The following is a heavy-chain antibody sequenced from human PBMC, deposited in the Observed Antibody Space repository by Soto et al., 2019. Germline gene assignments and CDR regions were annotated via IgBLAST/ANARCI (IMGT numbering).Heavy chain of an antibody. D-gene: IGHD1-26*01. CDR1: GYSFTSYW. CDR2: IDPSDSYT. J-gene: IGHJ6*02. CDR3: ARGNKEWEERGSYYYYGLDV. V-gene: IGHV5-10-1*01. Sequence: GQSLKSSGKGSGYSFTSYWISWVRQMPRKGLEWMGRIDPSDSYTTYSPSFQGHVTISADKSISTAYLQWSSLKASDTAVYSCARGNKEWEERGSYYYYGLDVWGQGTTVTVSS.